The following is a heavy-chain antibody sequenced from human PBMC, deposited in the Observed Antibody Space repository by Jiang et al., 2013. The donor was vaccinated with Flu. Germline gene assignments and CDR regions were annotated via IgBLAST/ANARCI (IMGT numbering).Heavy chain of an antibody. CDR2: IYWDDDK. CDR3: AHSLVRGVIRDEFSFDY. J-gene: IGHJ4*02. V-gene: IGHV2-5*02. CDR1: GFSFSTSGVG. D-gene: IGHD3-10*01. Sequence: KPTQTLTLTCTFSGFSFSTSGVGVDWIRQPPGKALEWLALIYWDDDKRYSPSLKSRLTITKDTSKNQVVLTMTNMDPVDTATYYCAHSLVRGVIRDEFSFDYWGQGTLVTVSS.